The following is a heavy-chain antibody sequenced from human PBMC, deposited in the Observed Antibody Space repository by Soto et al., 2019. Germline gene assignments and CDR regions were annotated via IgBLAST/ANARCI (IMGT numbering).Heavy chain of an antibody. CDR1: GGSISSSSYY. V-gene: IGHV4-61*01. D-gene: IGHD6-13*01. J-gene: IGHJ5*02. Sequence: SETLSLTCTVSGGSISSSSYYWTWIRQPPGKELEWIGYIHYSGNTNYNPSLKSRVTILVDTSKNQFSLKLSSVTAADTAVYYCARRMAAAGTWWFDPWGQGTLVTVSS. CDR3: ARRMAAAGTWWFDP. CDR2: IHYSGNT.